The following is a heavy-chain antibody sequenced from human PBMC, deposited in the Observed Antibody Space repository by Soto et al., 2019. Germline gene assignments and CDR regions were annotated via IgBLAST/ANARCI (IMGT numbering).Heavy chain of an antibody. CDR3: ARGDEEMATILDYYYYYGMDV. J-gene: IGHJ6*02. Sequence: EVQLVESGGGLVKPGGSLRLSCAASGFTFSSYSMNWVRQAPGKGLEWVSSISSSSSYIYYADSVKGRFTISRDNAKNSLYLQMNSLRAEDTAVYYCARGDEEMATILDYYYYYGMDVWGQGTTVTVSS. V-gene: IGHV3-21*01. CDR1: GFTFSSYS. D-gene: IGHD5-12*01. CDR2: ISSSSSYI.